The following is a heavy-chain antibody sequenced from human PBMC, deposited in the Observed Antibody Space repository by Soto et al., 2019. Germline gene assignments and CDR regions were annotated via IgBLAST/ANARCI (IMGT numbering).Heavy chain of an antibody. CDR3: ARDQGWSIEARFESHAFDY. CDR2: IKQDGSEK. J-gene: IGHJ4*02. Sequence: PGGSVRLSCAASGFTFSSYWMSWVRQAPGKGLEWVANIKQDGSEKYYVDSVKGRFTISRDNAKNSLYLQMNSLRAEDTAVYYCARDQGWSIEARFESHAFDYWGQGTLLTVSS. CDR1: GFTFSSYW. D-gene: IGHD6-6*01. V-gene: IGHV3-7*03.